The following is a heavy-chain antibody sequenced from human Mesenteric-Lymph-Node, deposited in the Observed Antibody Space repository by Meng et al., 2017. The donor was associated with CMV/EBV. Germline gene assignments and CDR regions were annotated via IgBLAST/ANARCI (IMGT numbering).Heavy chain of an antibody. CDR2: ISNSGDST. V-gene: IGHV3-23*01. D-gene: IGHD3-3*01. CDR3: AKGYDFWSGYIDY. CDR1: RFTFSTYV. Sequence: GESLKISCAASRFTFSTYVMNWVRQAPGRGLEWVSTISNSGDSTYSADSVKGRFTISRDNSKNTLYLQMNSLRIEDTAVYYCAKGYDFWSGYIDYWGQGTLVTVSS. J-gene: IGHJ4*02.